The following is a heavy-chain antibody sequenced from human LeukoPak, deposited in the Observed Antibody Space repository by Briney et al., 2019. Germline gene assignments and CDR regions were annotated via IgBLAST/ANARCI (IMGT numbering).Heavy chain of an antibody. V-gene: IGHV3-30*02. CDR2: IVYDGGNT. CDR3: AKDEGIAVPPVTYYFDY. CDR1: GFTFNSYG. Sequence: PGGSLRLSCAASGFTFNSYGMHWVRQAPGKGLEWVAFIVYDGGNTYYADSVKGRFTISRDNSKNTLYLQMNSLRAEDTAVYYCAKDEGIAVPPVTYYFDYWGQGTLVTVSS. D-gene: IGHD6-19*01. J-gene: IGHJ4*02.